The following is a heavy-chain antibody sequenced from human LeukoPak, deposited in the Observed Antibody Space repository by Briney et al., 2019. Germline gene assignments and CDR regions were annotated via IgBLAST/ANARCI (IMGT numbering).Heavy chain of an antibody. D-gene: IGHD4-17*01. V-gene: IGHV1-2*02. CDR1: GYTFTDYY. CDR2: IDPNSGDT. CDR3: ARSHYGDYVHPHGYYYYYMDV. Sequence: ASVKVSCKASGYTFTDYYMHWVRQAPGQGLEWMGWIDPNSGDTNYAQKFQGRVTMTRDTSISTAYMELSRLRSDDTAVYYCARSHYGDYVHPHGYYYYYMDVWGKGTTVTVSS. J-gene: IGHJ6*03.